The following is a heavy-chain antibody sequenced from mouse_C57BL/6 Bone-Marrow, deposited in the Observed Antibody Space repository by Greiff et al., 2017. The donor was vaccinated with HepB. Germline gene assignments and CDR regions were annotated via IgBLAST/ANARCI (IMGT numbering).Heavy chain of an antibody. CDR2: IWSGGST. D-gene: IGHD1-1*01. V-gene: IGHV2-2*01. Sequence: VQLVESGPGLVQPSQSLSITCTVSGFSLTSYGVHWVRQSPGKGLEWLGVIWSGGSTDYNAAFISRLSISKDNSKSQVFFKMNSLQADDTAIYYCARNEGLRYPYYFDYWGQGTTLTVSS. CDR1: GFSLTSYG. J-gene: IGHJ2*01. CDR3: ARNEGLRYPYYFDY.